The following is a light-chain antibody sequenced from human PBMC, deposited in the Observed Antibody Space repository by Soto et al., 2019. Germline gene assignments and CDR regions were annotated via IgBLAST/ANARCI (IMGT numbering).Light chain of an antibody. J-gene: IGKJ1*01. Sequence: DIQMTQSPSSLSASVGDRVTITCRASQSISSYLNWYQHKPGKAPKLLIYAASSLQSGVPSRFSGSGSGTDFTLTINSLQPEDVATYSCQQSYSTPWTFGQGTKVEIK. CDR3: QQSYSTPWT. V-gene: IGKV1-39*01. CDR2: AAS. CDR1: QSISSY.